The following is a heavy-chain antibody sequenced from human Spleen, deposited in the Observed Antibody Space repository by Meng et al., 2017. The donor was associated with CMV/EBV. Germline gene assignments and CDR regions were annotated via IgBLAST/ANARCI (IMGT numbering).Heavy chain of an antibody. J-gene: IGHJ5*02. CDR2: INTYNGNT. CDR3: ARVSYYDILSVDWFDP. V-gene: IGHV1-18*01. Sequence: SGYTFNTHSINWVRQAPGQGLEWMGWINTYNGNTNYAQKLQGRVTMTIDTSTSTAYMELRSLRSDDTAVYYCARVSYYDILSVDWFDPWGQGTLVTVSS. D-gene: IGHD3-9*01. CDR1: GYTFNTHS.